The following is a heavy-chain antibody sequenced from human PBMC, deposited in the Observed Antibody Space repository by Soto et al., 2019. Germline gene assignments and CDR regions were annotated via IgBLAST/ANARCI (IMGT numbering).Heavy chain of an antibody. D-gene: IGHD6-19*01. CDR3: ARDIGGPEAGTVPDY. V-gene: IGHV3-43*01. CDR1: GFTFDDYT. J-gene: IGHJ4*02. Sequence: EVQLVESGGVVVQPGGSLRLSCAASGFTFDDYTMHWVRQAPGKGLEWVSLISWDGDSTYYSDSVKGRFTISRDNSKNSLFLQMRSLRTEDTAFYYCARDIGGPEAGTVPDYWGQGTLVTVSS. CDR2: ISWDGDST.